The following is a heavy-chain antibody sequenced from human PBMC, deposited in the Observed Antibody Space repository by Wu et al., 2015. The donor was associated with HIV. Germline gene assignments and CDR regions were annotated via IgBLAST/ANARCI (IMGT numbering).Heavy chain of an antibody. CDR1: GYTFTAHY. J-gene: IGHJ6*03. CDR2: IRPDSGAT. D-gene: IGHD3-16*01. CDR3: ARGGRRLQGGWSYYYFYMDV. Sequence: QVQLVQSGAEVTKPGASVRVSCQTSGYTFTAHYIHWVRQAPGQGLEWMGWIRPDSGATNYAEKFEDRVTMTRDASISTAYMQLNRLRSDDTAVYYCARGGRRLQGGWSYYYFYMDVWGEGTTVTVSS. V-gene: IGHV1-2*02.